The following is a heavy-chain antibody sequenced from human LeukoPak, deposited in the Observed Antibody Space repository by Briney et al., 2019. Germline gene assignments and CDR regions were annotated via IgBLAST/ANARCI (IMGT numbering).Heavy chain of an antibody. CDR2: IYTSGST. J-gene: IGHJ4*02. Sequence: PSETLSPSCTVFRGSISSYHWNWIRQPAGKGLEWIGRIYTSGSTTCNPSLKSRVTISVDKSKNQFSLKLRSVTAADTAVYYCAREGAYYFDYWGQGTLVPVSS. CDR3: AREGAYYFDY. CDR1: RGSISSYH. D-gene: IGHD4/OR15-4a*01. V-gene: IGHV4-4*07.